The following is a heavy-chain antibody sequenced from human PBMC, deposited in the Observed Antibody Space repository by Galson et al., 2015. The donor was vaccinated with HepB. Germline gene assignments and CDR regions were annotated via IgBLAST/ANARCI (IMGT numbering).Heavy chain of an antibody. Sequence: SLRLSCAASGFTFSSYGMHWVRRAPGKGLEWVAVIWYDGSNKYYADSVKGRFTISRDNSKNTLYLQMNSLRAEDTAVYYCARDRFGTGSGYPDYWGQGTLVTVSS. J-gene: IGHJ4*02. D-gene: IGHD3-22*01. CDR2: IWYDGSNK. CDR1: GFTFSSYG. CDR3: ARDRFGTGSGYPDY. V-gene: IGHV3-33*01.